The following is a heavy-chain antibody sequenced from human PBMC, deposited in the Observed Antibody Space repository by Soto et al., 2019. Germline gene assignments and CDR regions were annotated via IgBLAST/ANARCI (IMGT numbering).Heavy chain of an antibody. CDR2: IDPSDSYT. CDR1: GYTFTDYW. CDR3: ARARSITIFGVVGFEMDV. J-gene: IGHJ6*02. D-gene: IGHD3-3*01. Sequence: PGESLKISCKGSGYTFTDYWINWVRQMPGKGLEWMGRIDPSDSYTKYSPSFQGHVTISADKSISTAYLEWSSLEASDTAMYYCARARSITIFGVVGFEMDVWDQGTTVTVS. V-gene: IGHV5-10-1*01.